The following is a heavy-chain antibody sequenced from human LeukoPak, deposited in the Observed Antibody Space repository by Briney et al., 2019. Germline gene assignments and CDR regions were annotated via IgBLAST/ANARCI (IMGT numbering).Heavy chain of an antibody. CDR1: GFTFSSYA. CDR2: ISGSGGST. D-gene: IGHD3-22*01. CDR3: AKGDSSPHDAFDI. V-gene: IGHV3-23*01. Sequence: GGSLRLSCAASGFTFSSYAMSWVRQAPGKGLEWVSAISGSGGSTYYADSVKGRFTISRDNSKNTLYLQMNRLRAEDTAVYYCAKGDSSPHDAFDIWGQGTMVTVSS. J-gene: IGHJ3*02.